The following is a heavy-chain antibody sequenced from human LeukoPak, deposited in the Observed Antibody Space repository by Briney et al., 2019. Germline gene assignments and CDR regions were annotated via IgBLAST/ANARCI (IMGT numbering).Heavy chain of an antibody. D-gene: IGHD1-14*01. Sequence: GGSLRLSCAASGFTFSSYAMSWVRQAPGKGLEWVSAISGSGGSTYYADSVKGRFTISRDNAKNSLYLQMNSLRVEDTAVYYCVKHETGPEYWGQGTLVTVSS. CDR1: GFTFSSYA. CDR3: VKHETGPEY. J-gene: IGHJ4*02. CDR2: ISGSGGST. V-gene: IGHV3-23*01.